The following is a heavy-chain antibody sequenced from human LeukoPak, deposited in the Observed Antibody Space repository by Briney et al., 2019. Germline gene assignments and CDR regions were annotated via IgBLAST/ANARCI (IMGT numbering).Heavy chain of an antibody. Sequence: GGPLRLSCAASGFSFSSYWMSWVRQAPGKGLEWVANINPDGSNMSYVDSVEGRFTISRDNAKNSLYLQMNNLRAEDTAVYFCVSGFLQWLYWGQGTLVTVSS. CDR2: INPDGSNM. D-gene: IGHD3-3*01. V-gene: IGHV3-7*01. J-gene: IGHJ4*02. CDR3: VSGFLQWLY. CDR1: GFSFSSYW.